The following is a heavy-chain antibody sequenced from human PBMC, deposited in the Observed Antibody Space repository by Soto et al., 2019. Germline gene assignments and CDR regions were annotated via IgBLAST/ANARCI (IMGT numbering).Heavy chain of an antibody. J-gene: IGHJ6*03. Sequence: QDQLVQSGVEVKKPGASVKVSCKASGYSFTNYGITWVRQAPGQGFEWMGWISAYNGNTNYAPKFPGRGTMAKDASTSTAYLELRSLRSDDTAVYYCARDRGVAPPVAGNTHYYYYVDGWGKGNTVTVSS. D-gene: IGHD6-19*01. CDR1: GYSFTNYG. V-gene: IGHV1-18*01. CDR3: ARDRGVAPPVAGNTHYYYYVDG. CDR2: ISAYNGNT.